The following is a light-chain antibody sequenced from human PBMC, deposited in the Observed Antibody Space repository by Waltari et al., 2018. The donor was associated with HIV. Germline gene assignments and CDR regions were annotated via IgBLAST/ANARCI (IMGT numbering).Light chain of an antibody. Sequence: QSALTQPPSASGSPGQSVTMSCTGTSSDIGGYNYVSWSQQHPGKAPKLIITEVTKRPSGVPERFSGSKSGNTASLTVSGLQAEDEAHYYCSSYAPTNKFYVLFGGGTTLTVL. CDR1: SSDIGGYNY. V-gene: IGLV2-8*01. CDR3: SSYAPTNKFYVL. J-gene: IGLJ2*01. CDR2: EVT.